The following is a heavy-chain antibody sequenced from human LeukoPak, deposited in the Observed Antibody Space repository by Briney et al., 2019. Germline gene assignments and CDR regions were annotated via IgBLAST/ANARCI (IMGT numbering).Heavy chain of an antibody. CDR1: GFSFDDYA. D-gene: IGHD6-19*01. CDR2: ITWNSGSI. CDR3: AKDLSLAERSIAVATFHH. Sequence: GRSLRLSCVTSGFSFDDYAMHWVRQAPGKGLEWVSGITWNSGSIGYADSVKGRFTISRDNAKNSLYLQMNSLRTEDTAFYYCAKDLSLAERSIAVATFHHWGQGTLVTVAS. V-gene: IGHV3-9*01. J-gene: IGHJ4*02.